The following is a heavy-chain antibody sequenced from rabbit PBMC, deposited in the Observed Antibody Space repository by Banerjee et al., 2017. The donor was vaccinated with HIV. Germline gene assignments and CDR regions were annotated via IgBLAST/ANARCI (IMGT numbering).Heavy chain of an antibody. CDR2: INASTGKP. J-gene: IGHJ4*01. CDR3: ARDLVGVIGLNFYL. Sequence: QEQLVESGGGLVKPEGSLTLTCTASGFSFGDRDVMCWVRQAPGKGLEWIACINASTGKPVYATWAKGRFTISRTSSTTVTLRMTSLTAADRATYFCARDLVGVIGLNFYLWGPGTLVTVS. V-gene: IGHV1S45*01. CDR1: GFSFGDRDV. D-gene: IGHD1-1*01.